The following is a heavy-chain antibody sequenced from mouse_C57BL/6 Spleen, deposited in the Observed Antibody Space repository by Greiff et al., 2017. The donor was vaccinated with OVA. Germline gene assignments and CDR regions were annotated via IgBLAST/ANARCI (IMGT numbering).Heavy chain of an antibody. CDR2: IWSGGST. V-gene: IGHV2-2*01. Sequence: QVQLQQSGPGLVQPSQSLSITCTVSGFSLTSYGVHWVRQSPGKGLEWLGVIWSGGSTDYNAAFISRLSISKDNSKSQVFFKMNSLQADDTAIYYCARDPDDGGYAMDYWGQGTSVTVSS. J-gene: IGHJ4*01. CDR1: GFSLTSYG. CDR3: ARDPDDGGYAMDY. D-gene: IGHD2-12*01.